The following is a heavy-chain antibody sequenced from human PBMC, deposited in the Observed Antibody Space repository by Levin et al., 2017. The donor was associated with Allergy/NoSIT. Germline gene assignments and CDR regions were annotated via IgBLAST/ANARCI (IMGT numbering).Heavy chain of an antibody. CDR1: GFTFSSYA. J-gene: IGHJ4*02. Sequence: PGGSLRLSCAASGFTFSSYAMNWVRRAPGKGLEWVSYISSTGSTIYSADSVKGRFTISRDNAKNSLYLHMNSLRAEDTAVYYCARTLGHFWSGYNYFDYWGQGSLVVVSS. D-gene: IGHD3-3*02. V-gene: IGHV3-48*03. CDR3: ARTLGHFWSGYNYFDY. CDR2: ISSTGSTI.